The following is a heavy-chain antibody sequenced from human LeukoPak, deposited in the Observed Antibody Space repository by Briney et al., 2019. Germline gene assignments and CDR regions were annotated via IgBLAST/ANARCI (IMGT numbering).Heavy chain of an antibody. CDR3: AREMGY. Sequence: PGGSLRLSCAASGFTVSSYSMNWVRQAPGKGLEWVSYISSYSGTVSYADSVKGRFAISRDNAKNSLYLQMNSLRDEDTAIYYCAREMGYWGQGTLVTVSS. CDR1: GFTVSSYS. CDR2: ISSYSGTV. D-gene: IGHD5-24*01. J-gene: IGHJ4*02. V-gene: IGHV3-48*02.